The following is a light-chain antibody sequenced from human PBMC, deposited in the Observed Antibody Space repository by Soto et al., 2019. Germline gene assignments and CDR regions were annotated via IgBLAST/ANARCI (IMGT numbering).Light chain of an antibody. CDR1: QSVGSNY. CDR3: QQYTTSPFT. J-gene: IGKJ3*01. Sequence: EIVLTQSPGTLSLSPGERATLYCSASQSVGSNYLAWYQQKPGQAPRVLIYGSSSRATGIPDRFSGSGSGADFTLTISRLEPEDFAVDYCQQYTTSPFTVGPGTKVDIK. CDR2: GSS. V-gene: IGKV3-20*01.